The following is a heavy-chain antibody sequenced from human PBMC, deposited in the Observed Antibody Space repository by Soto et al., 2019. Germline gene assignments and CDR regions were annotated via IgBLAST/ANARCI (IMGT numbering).Heavy chain of an antibody. V-gene: IGHV5-51*01. CDR3: WIFFFSFYYISSRENYFNY. CDR1: GYSFTSYW. J-gene: IGHJ4*02. D-gene: IGHD3-10*01. Sequence: PGESLKISCKGSGYSFTSYWIGWVRQMPGKGLEWMGIIYPGDSDTRYSPSFQGQVTISADKSISTAYLQWSSLKASDTAMYYCWIFFFSFYYISSRENYFNYGAQGTLVTVP. CDR2: IYPGDSDT.